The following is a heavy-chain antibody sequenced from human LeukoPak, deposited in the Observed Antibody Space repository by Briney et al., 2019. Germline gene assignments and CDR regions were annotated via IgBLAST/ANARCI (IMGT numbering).Heavy chain of an antibody. D-gene: IGHD3-16*01. CDR1: GYTFTGYY. Sequence: GASVKVSCKASGYTFTGYYLHWVRQAPGQGLEWMGRINPYSGDIRYAQNFQGRVIMTRDTSLSTAYMEVSRLRSDDTAVYYCARGRGERVAKFYYFDYWGQGTLVTVSS. V-gene: IGHV1-2*06. J-gene: IGHJ4*02. CDR2: INPYSGDI. CDR3: ARGRGERVAKFYYFDY.